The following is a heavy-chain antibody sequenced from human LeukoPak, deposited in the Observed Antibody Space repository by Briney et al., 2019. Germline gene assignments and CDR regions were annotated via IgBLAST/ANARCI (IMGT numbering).Heavy chain of an antibody. V-gene: IGHV4-4*07. CDR2: IYTSGST. J-gene: IGHJ5*02. D-gene: IGHD3-3*01. Sequence: SETLSLTCTVSGGSISSYYWSWIRQPAGKGLEWIGRIYTSGSTNYNPSLKSRVTMSVDTSKNQFSLKLSSVTAADTAVYYCARSGTGDFWSDNWFDPWGQGTLVTVSS. CDR1: GGSISSYY. CDR3: ARSGTGDFWSDNWFDP.